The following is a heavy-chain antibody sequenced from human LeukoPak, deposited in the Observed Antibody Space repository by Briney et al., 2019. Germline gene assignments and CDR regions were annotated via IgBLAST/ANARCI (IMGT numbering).Heavy chain of an antibody. Sequence: SETLSLTCAVYGGSFSGYYWSWIRQPPGEGLEWIGEINHSGSTNYNPSLKSRVTISVDTSKNQFSLKLSSVTAADTAVYYCARDYCSGGSCYPLNWFDPWGQGTLVAVSS. CDR3: ARDYCSGGSCYPLNWFDP. V-gene: IGHV4-34*01. J-gene: IGHJ5*02. D-gene: IGHD2-15*01. CDR2: INHSGST. CDR1: GGSFSGYY.